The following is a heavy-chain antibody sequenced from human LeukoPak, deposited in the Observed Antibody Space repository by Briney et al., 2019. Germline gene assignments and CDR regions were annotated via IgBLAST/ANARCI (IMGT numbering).Heavy chain of an antibody. CDR2: IYYSGST. Sequence: SETLCLTCTVSGGSICSYYWSWLRQPPGKGLEWIGYIYYSGSTNYNPSLKSRVTISVDPSKNQFSLKLSSVTAADTAVYYCARHPPYRDTGAFYILGQGTMVTVSS. J-gene: IGHJ3*02. CDR3: ARHPPYRDTGAFYI. D-gene: IGHD5-18*01. V-gene: IGHV4-59*08. CDR1: GGSICSYY.